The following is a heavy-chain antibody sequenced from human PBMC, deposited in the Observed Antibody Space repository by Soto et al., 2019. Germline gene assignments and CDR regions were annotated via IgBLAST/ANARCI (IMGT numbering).Heavy chain of an antibody. J-gene: IGHJ3*02. CDR2: IIPILGIA. D-gene: IGHD3-9*01. CDR1: GGTFSSYT. V-gene: IGHV1-69*08. Sequence: QVQLVQSGAEVKKPGSSVKVSCKASGGTFSSYTISWVRQAPGQGLEWMGRIIPILGIANYAQKFQGRVTITADKSTSTAYMELSSLRSEDTAVYYCARDRGDILIQMVGAFDIWGQGTMVTVSS. CDR3: ARDRGDILIQMVGAFDI.